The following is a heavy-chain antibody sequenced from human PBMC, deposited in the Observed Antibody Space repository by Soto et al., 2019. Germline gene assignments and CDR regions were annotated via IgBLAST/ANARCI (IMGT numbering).Heavy chain of an antibody. CDR2: ISYDGSNK. V-gene: IGHV3-30-3*01. CDR3: ARELYVGFLDYYYGMDV. Sequence: QVQLVESGGGVVQPGRSLRLSCAASGFTFSSYAMHWFRQAPGKGLEWVAVISYDGSNKYYADSVKGRFTISRDNSKNTLYLQMNSLRAEDTAVYYCARELYVGFLDYYYGMDVWGQGTTVTVSS. J-gene: IGHJ6*02. D-gene: IGHD3-3*01. CDR1: GFTFSSYA.